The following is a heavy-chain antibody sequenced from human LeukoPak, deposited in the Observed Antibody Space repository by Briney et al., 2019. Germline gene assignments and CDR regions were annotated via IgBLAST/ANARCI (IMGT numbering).Heavy chain of an antibody. Sequence: KPSETLTLTCTVSGGSISSSSYYWGWIRQPPGKGLEWIGSIYYSGSTYYNPSLKSRVTISVDTSKNQFSLKLSSVTAADTAVYYCARHHAPTAAFDYWGQGTLVTVSS. J-gene: IGHJ4*02. V-gene: IGHV4-39*01. D-gene: IGHD4-11*01. CDR3: ARHHAPTAAFDY. CDR2: IYYSGST. CDR1: GGSISSSSYY.